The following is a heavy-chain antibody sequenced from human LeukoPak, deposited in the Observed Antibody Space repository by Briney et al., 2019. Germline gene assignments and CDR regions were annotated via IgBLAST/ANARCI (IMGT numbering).Heavy chain of an antibody. J-gene: IGHJ4*02. V-gene: IGHV3-48*03. Sequence: GGSLRLSGAASTFTFSNYEMNWVRQAPGKGREWISYISRRGSTIYYADSVKGRFPLSSDNAKNSLYLQMNRLRAEDTAVYYCASGSDLPYWGQGTLVTVSS. CDR1: TFTFSNYE. CDR2: ISRRGSTI. CDR3: ASGSDLPY. D-gene: IGHD5-12*01.